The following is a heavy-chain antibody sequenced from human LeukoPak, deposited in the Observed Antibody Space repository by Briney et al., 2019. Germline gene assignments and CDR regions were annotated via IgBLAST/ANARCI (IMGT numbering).Heavy chain of an antibody. CDR3: AKWPEESSPKFDF. V-gene: IGHV3-23*01. D-gene: IGHD1-14*01. J-gene: IGHJ4*02. CDR2: ISGSGGGT. CDR1: AFTFSRYA. Sequence: GGSLRLSCAASAFTFSRYAMSWVRQAPGKGLEWVSTISGSGGGTNYADSVKGRFTISRDNSKNTLYLQMNSLRVEGTAVYYCAKWPEESSPKFDFWGQGTLVTVSS.